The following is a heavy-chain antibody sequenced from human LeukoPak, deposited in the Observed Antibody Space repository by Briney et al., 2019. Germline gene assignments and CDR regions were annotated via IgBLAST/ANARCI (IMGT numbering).Heavy chain of an antibody. CDR3: ASRAGAYSHPYDY. V-gene: IGHV3-66*01. Sequence: GGSLRLSCAASGFTVSSNYMSWVRQAPGKGLNWVSVIYSGGTTYYADSVKGRFTISRDNSKNTLYLHMNSLRDEATAVYYCASRAGAYSHPYDYWGQGTLVTVSS. D-gene: IGHD4/OR15-4a*01. CDR2: IYSGGTT. J-gene: IGHJ4*02. CDR1: GFTVSSNY.